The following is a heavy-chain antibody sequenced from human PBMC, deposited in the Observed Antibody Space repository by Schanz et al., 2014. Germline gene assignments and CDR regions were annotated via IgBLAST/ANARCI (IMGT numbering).Heavy chain of an antibody. CDR3: ARELLPPYYYYYMDV. CDR2: IYSNGST. D-gene: IGHD1-7*01. CDR1: GSTGGSNY. J-gene: IGHJ6*03. V-gene: IGHV3-66*02. Sequence: VQLAESGGGLEQPGGSLRPSCLPPGSTGGSNYIGRAGQVLGKGLEWVSLIYSNGSTYYADSVKGRFIISRDNSKNTLCLQKNSLRAEDTAVYYCARELLPPYYYYYMDVWGKGTTVAVSS.